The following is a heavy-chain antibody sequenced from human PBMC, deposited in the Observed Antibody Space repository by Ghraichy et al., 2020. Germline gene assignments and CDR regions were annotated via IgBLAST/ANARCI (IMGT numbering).Heavy chain of an antibody. CDR1: GGTFSSYT. J-gene: IGHJ6*02. D-gene: IGHD3-22*01. CDR3: ARGVVVTNYGMDV. Sequence: SVKVSCKASGGTFSSYTISWVRQAPGQGLEWMGRIIPILGIANYAQKFQGRVTITADKSTSTAYMELNSLRSEDTAVYYCARGVVVTNYGMDVWGQGTTVTVSS. CDR2: IIPILGIA. V-gene: IGHV1-69*02.